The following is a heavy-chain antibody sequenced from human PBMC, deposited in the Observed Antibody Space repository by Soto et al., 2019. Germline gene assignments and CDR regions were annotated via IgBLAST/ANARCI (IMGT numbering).Heavy chain of an antibody. J-gene: IGHJ1*01. Sequence: QITLKESGPTLVKPTQTLTLTCTFSGFSLSTSGVGVGWIRQPPGKALEWLALIYWDDDKRYSPSLKSRLTLTKDTSKNQVVLTMTNMDPVDTATYYCAHSRSSGWYQGYFQHWGQGTLVTVSS. V-gene: IGHV2-5*02. CDR1: GFSLSTSGVG. CDR3: AHSRSSGWYQGYFQH. D-gene: IGHD6-19*01. CDR2: IYWDDDK.